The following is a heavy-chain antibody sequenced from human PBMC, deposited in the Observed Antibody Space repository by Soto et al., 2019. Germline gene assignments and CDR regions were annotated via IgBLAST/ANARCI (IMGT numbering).Heavy chain of an antibody. CDR3: ASHGPGARFDP. Sequence: QVQLVQSGAEVKKPGASVKVSCKAPRYIFTAYFMHWVRQAPGQGLEWMGWINPNNGATHYGLSFQGRVTMTRDTSIRTAYMDLSSLRSDDTAVYYCASHGPGARFDPWGQGTLVIVSS. CDR1: RYIFTAYF. V-gene: IGHV1-2*02. CDR2: INPNNGAT. J-gene: IGHJ5*02.